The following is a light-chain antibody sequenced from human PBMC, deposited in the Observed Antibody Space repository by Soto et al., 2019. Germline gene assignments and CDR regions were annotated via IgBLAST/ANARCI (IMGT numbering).Light chain of an antibody. V-gene: IGKV3-11*01. CDR2: DAS. J-gene: IGKJ1*01. Sequence: LAQSPPTLSMSPVDRATLSCRASQSVSSYLAWYQQKPGQAPRLLIYDASNRATGIPARFSGSGSGTDFTLTISSLEPEDFAVYYCQQRSKWLTFGQGTKVDIK. CDR3: QQRSKWLT. CDR1: QSVSSY.